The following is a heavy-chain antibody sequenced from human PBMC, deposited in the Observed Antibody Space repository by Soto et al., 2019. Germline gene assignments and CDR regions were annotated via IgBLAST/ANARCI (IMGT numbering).Heavy chain of an antibody. Sequence: GESLRVSCKGSGYSFTSYWIGWVRQMPGKGLEWMGIIYPGDSDTRYSPSFQGQVTISADKSISTAYLQWSSLKASDTAIYYCARTAAAGKYYYGVAVWGQGTTVTVSS. V-gene: IGHV5-51*01. CDR2: IYPGDSDT. J-gene: IGHJ6*02. CDR3: ARTAAAGKYYYGVAV. CDR1: GYSFTSYW. D-gene: IGHD6-13*01.